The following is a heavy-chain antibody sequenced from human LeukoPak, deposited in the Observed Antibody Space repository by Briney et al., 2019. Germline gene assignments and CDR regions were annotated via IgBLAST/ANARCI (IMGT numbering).Heavy chain of an antibody. D-gene: IGHD2-15*01. CDR1: GVSISSGDYY. J-gene: IGHJ4*02. CDR2: IYYSGST. CDR3: ARVDAGYCSGGSCYSFDY. V-gene: IGHV4-30-4*01. Sequence: SQTLSLTCTVSGVSISSGDYYWSWIRQPPGKGLEWIGYIYYSGSTYYNPSLKSRVTISVDTSKNQFSLKLSSVTAADTAVYYCARVDAGYCSGGSCYSFDYWGQGTLVTVSS.